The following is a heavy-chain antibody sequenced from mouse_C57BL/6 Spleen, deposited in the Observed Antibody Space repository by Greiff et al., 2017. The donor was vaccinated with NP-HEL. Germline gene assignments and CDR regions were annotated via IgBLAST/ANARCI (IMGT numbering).Heavy chain of an antibody. Sequence: VQLQQSGAELVRPGASVKLSCTASGFNIKDYYMHWVKQRPEQGLEWIGRIDPEDGDTEYAPKFQGKATLTADTSSNTAYLQLSSLTSEDAAVYYCTTAQATGAWFAYWGQGTLVTVSA. J-gene: IGHJ3*01. CDR1: GFNIKDYY. V-gene: IGHV14-1*01. CDR2: IDPEDGDT. CDR3: TTAQATGAWFAY. D-gene: IGHD3-2*02.